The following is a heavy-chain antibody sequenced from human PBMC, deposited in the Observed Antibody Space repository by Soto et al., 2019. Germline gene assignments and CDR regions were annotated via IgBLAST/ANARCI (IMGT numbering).Heavy chain of an antibody. V-gene: IGHV3-53*04. J-gene: IGHJ6*03. CDR1: GFTVSSNY. Sequence: GGSLRLSCAASGFTVSSNYMSWVRQAPGKGLEWVSVIYSGGSTYYADSVKGRFTISRHNSKNTLYLQMNSLRAEDTAVYYCARVSKSVGLLNRRYYYMDVWGKGTTVTVSS. CDR3: ARVSKSVGLLNRRYYYMDV. D-gene: IGHD2-15*01. CDR2: IYSGGST.